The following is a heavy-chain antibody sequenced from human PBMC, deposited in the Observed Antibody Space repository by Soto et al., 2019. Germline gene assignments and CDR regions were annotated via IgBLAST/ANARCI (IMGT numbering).Heavy chain of an antibody. CDR1: GCTFSSYA. V-gene: IGHV1-69*12. CDR3: ARERRIAVAGLDY. CDR2: IIPIFGTA. J-gene: IGHJ4*02. Sequence: QVQLVQSGAEVKKPGSSVKVSCKASGCTFSSYAISWVRQAPGQGLEWMGGIIPIFGTANYAQKFQGRVTITADESTSTAYVELSSMRSEDTAVDYCARERRIAVAGLDYWGQGTLVTVSS. D-gene: IGHD6-19*01.